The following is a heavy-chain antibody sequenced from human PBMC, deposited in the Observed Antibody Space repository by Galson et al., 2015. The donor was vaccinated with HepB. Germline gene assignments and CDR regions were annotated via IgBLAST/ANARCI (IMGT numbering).Heavy chain of an antibody. CDR2: IYWDDDK. CDR1: GFSLSNSGVG. J-gene: IGHJ4*02. CDR3: ARTRYYSGWDFDS. V-gene: IGHV2-5*02. Sequence: PALVKPTQTLALTCSFFGFSLSNSGVGVGWIRQPPGGALEWLALIYWDDDKGHSPSLKSRLTITNDTSKNQVVLTMTNMDSVDTGTYYCARTRYYSGWDFDSWGQGTLVTVSS. D-gene: IGHD6-19*01.